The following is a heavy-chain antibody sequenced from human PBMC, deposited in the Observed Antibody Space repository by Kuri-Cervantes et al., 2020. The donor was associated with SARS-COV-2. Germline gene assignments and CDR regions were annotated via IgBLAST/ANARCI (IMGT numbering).Heavy chain of an antibody. CDR2: IYYSGST. V-gene: IGHV4-59*12. D-gene: IGHD2-2*01. J-gene: IGHJ6*02. CDR3: ARPDIVVVPAAQRDYYYYYGMDV. Sequence: SETLSLTCTVSGGSISSYYWSWIRQPPGKGLEWIGYIYYSGSTNYNPSLKSRVTISVDTSKNQFSLKLSSVTAADTAVYYCARPDIVVVPAAQRDYYYYYGMDVWGQGTTVTVSS. CDR1: GGSISSYY.